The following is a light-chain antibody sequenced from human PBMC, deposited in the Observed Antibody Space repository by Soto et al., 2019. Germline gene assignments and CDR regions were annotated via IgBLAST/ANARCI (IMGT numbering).Light chain of an antibody. J-gene: IGKJ3*01. CDR3: QQYNIWPRT. CDR1: QSVSSN. V-gene: IGKV3-15*01. CDR2: AAS. Sequence: EIVMTQSPATLSVSPGERATLSCRASQSVSSNLAWYQQKPGQAPRLLIYAASTRATGIPARFSGSGSGTEFTLTISSLQSEDFAVYFCQQYNIWPRTFGPGNKVDIK.